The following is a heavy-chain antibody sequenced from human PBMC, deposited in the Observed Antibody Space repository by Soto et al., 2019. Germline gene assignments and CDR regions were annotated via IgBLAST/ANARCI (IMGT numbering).Heavy chain of an antibody. CDR2: ISGSGGST. CDR1: GFTFSSYA. CDR3: AKDLGGDIVVPFDP. V-gene: IGHV3-23*01. Sequence: VGSLRLSCAASGFTFSSYAMSWVRQAPGKGLEWVSAISGSGGSTYYADSVKGRFTISRDNSKNTLYLQMNSLRAEDTAVYYCAKDLGGDIVVPFDPWGQGTLVTVSS. J-gene: IGHJ5*02. D-gene: IGHD2-2*01.